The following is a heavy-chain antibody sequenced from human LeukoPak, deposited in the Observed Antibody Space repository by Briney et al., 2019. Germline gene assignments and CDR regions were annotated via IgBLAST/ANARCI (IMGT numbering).Heavy chain of an antibody. CDR3: ARGYRINWNYYFDY. CDR1: GYIFNTYG. Sequence: ASVKVSCKASGYIFNTYGISWVRQAPGQGLEWMAWISAYSGNTNYAQKLQDRVTMTTDTSTSTAYMELRSLRSDDMAVYYCARGYRINWNYYFDYWGQGTLVTVSS. J-gene: IGHJ4*02. V-gene: IGHV1-18*03. CDR2: ISAYSGNT. D-gene: IGHD1-7*01.